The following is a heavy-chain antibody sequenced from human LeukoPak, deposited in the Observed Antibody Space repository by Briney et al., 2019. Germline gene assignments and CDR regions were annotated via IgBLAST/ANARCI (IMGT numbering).Heavy chain of an antibody. J-gene: IGHJ4*02. CDR3: ARGLGYCSSTSCLWAGFDY. CDR2: ISYDGSNK. V-gene: IGHV3-30-3*01. CDR1: GFTFSSYA. Sequence: PGGSLRLSCAASGFTFSSYAMHWVRQAPGKGLEWVAVISYDGSNKYYADSVKGRFTISRDNSKNTLYLQMNSLRAEDTAVYYCARGLGYCSSTSCLWAGFDYWGQGTLVTVSS. D-gene: IGHD2-2*01.